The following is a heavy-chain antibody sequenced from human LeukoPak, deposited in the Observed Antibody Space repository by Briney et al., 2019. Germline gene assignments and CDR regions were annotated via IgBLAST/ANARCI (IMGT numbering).Heavy chain of an antibody. CDR2: IYTSGST. J-gene: IGHJ4*02. CDR1: GGSISSYY. D-gene: IGHD6-13*01. V-gene: IGHV4-4*07. Sequence: SETLSLTCTVSGGSISSYYWSWIRQPARKGLEWIGRIYTSGSTNYNPSLKSRVTISVDTSKNQFSLKLSSVTAADTAVYYCARFLKTAAAPPPRYYFDYWGQGTLVTVSS. CDR3: ARFLKTAAAPPPRYYFDY.